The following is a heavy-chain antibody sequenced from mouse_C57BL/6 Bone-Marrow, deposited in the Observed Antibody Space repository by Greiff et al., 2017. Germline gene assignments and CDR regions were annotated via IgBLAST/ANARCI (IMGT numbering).Heavy chain of an antibody. CDR3: ARGGWLLPFDY. CDR2: IDPNSGGT. CDR1: GYTFTSYW. J-gene: IGHJ2*01. V-gene: IGHV1-72*01. D-gene: IGHD2-3*01. Sequence: VKLQQPGAELVKPGASVKLSCKASGYTFTSYWMHWVKQRPGRGLEWIGRIDPNSGGTKYNEKFKSKATLTVDKPSSTAYIQLSSLTSEDSAVYYCARGGWLLPFDYWGQGTTLTVSS.